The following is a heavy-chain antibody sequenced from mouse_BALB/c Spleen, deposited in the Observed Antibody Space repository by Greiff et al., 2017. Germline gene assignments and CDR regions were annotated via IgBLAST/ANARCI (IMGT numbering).Heavy chain of an antibody. CDR2: ISNGGGST. CDR1: GFTFSSYT. J-gene: IGHJ4*01. V-gene: IGHV5-12-2*01. D-gene: IGHD1-1*01. Sequence: EVQRVESGGGLVQPGGSLKLSCAASGFTFSSYTMSWVRQTPEKRLEWVAYISNGGGSTYYPDTVKGRFTISRDNAKNTLYLQMSSLKSEDTAMYYCARQAITTDPSYAMDYWGQGTSVTVSS. CDR3: ARQAITTDPSYAMDY.